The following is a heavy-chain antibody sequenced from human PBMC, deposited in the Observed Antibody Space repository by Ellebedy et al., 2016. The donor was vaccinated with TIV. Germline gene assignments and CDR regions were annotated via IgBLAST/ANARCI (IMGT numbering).Heavy chain of an antibody. CDR2: TYYRSKWYN. J-gene: IGHJ3*02. CDR3: ARVQFKGSSMATMAFDI. D-gene: IGHD5-24*01. CDR1: GDSVSSNSAT. V-gene: IGHV6-1*01. Sequence: SQTLSLTCAISGDSVSSNSATWNWIRQSPSRGLEWLGRTYYRSKWYNDYAVSVKSRITINPDTSKNQFSLQMNSVTPEDTAVYYCARVQFKGSSMATMAFDIWGQGIMVTVSS.